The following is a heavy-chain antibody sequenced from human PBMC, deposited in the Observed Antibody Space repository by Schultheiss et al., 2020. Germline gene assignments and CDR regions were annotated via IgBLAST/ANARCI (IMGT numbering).Heavy chain of an antibody. CDR2: ISYDGSNK. CDR3: ARDRSVLVVYALDY. J-gene: IGHJ4*02. Sequence: GGSLRLSCAASGFTFSSYAMHWVRQAPGKGLECVAVISYDGSNKYYADSVKGRFTISRDNSKNTLYLQMNSLRAEDTAVYYCARDRSVLVVYALDYWGQGTLVTVAS. CDR1: GFTFSSYA. D-gene: IGHD2-8*02. V-gene: IGHV3-30*01.